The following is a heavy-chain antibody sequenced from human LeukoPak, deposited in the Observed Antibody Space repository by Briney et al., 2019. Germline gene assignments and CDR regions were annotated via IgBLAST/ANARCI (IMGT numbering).Heavy chain of an antibody. CDR3: ARGPGHYYGSSALGYYYYMDV. D-gene: IGHD3-22*01. CDR1: GYTFTSYG. V-gene: IGHV1-18*01. Sequence: ASVKVSCKASGYTFTSYGISWVRQAPGQGLEWMGWISAYNGNTNYAQKLQGRVTMTTDTSTSTAYMELRSLRSDDTAVYYCARGPGHYYGSSALGYYYYMDVWGKGTTVTVSS. CDR2: ISAYNGNT. J-gene: IGHJ6*03.